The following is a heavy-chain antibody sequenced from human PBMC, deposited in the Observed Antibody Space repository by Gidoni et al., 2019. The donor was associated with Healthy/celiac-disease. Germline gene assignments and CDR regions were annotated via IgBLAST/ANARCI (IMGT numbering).Heavy chain of an antibody. CDR3: AKDPMIVVVEGGDY. CDR2: IIGSGGST. V-gene: IGHV3-23*01. CDR1: GVTFSSYA. Sequence: EVQLLESGGGLVQPGGYLRLSCAASGVTFSSYAMSWVRQAPGKGLEWVSAIIGSGGSTYYADSVKGRFTISRDNSKNTLYLQMNSLRAEDTAVYYCAKDPMIVVVEGGDYWGQGPLVTVSS. D-gene: IGHD3-22*01. J-gene: IGHJ4*02.